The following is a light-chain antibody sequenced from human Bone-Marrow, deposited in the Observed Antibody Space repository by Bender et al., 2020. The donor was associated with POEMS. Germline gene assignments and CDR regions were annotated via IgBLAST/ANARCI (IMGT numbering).Light chain of an antibody. Sequence: QSALTQPASVSGSPGQSITISCTGTSSDVGSYNLVSWYQQHPGKAPQLLIYEVNKRPSGLSSRFSGSKSGNTASLPLSGLQADDEADYYCCSYAGGRTIFGGGTKLTVL. CDR2: EVN. J-gene: IGLJ2*01. V-gene: IGLV2-23*02. CDR1: SSDVGSYNL. CDR3: CSYAGGRTI.